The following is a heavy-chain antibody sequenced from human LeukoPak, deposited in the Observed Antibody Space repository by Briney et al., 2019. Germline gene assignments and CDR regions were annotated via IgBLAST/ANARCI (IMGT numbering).Heavy chain of an antibody. Sequence: KSSETLSLTCTVSNGSISSKNYYWGWIRQPPGKGLEWIGTIYYSGSTVYSPSLKTRATISVDTSKNQFSLKLSSVTAADTAVYYCAREGLGELTLDYWGQGTLVTVSS. V-gene: IGHV4-39*02. J-gene: IGHJ4*02. D-gene: IGHD3-16*01. CDR2: IYYSGST. CDR1: NGSISSKNYY. CDR3: AREGLGELTLDY.